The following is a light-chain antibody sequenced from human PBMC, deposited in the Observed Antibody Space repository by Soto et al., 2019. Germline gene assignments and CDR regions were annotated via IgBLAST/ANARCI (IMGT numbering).Light chain of an antibody. CDR1: QSIATY. V-gene: IGKV1-39*01. CDR2: AAS. CDR3: QQDLSPPYT. Sequence: DLQLTQSPSSLSASVGDRVTITCRASQSIATYLKWYQQIPGKAPNLLIYAASTLHSGVPSRFSGSGSGTDFTLTISGLQAEDFATYYCQQDLSPPYTFGQGTKLDIK. J-gene: IGKJ2*01.